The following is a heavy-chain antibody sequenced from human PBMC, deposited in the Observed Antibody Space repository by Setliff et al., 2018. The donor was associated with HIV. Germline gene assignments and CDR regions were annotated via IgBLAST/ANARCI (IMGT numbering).Heavy chain of an antibody. J-gene: IGHJ3*01. D-gene: IGHD3-3*02. V-gene: IGHV4-39*01. Sequence: SETLSLTCAVSGASINTINHLWDWIRQPPGKGLEWIGSVYFTGDAYYNPPLKSRVTLSVDTSKNLFSLELRSVTAADTAVYYCVRHISPVDAFDVWGQGTMVTVSS. CDR1: GASINTINHL. CDR2: VYFTGDA. CDR3: VRHISPVDAFDV.